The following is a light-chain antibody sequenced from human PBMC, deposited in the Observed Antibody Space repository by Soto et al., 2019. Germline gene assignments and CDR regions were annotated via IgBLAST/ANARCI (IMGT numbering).Light chain of an antibody. Sequence: EIVMTQSPGTLSVSPGERATLSCRASQSVSSKVAWYQQKPGRAPRLLIYDASIRATGIAARFSGSGSGTEFTITISSLQSEDFAVYYCQQYNSWPLTFGGGTKVEIK. CDR2: DAS. V-gene: IGKV3-15*01. CDR1: QSVSSK. CDR3: QQYNSWPLT. J-gene: IGKJ4*01.